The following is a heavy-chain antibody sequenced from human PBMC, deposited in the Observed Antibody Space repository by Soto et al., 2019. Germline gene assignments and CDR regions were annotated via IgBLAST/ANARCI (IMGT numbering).Heavy chain of an antibody. V-gene: IGHV4-31*03. CDR1: GGSISSGGYY. Sequence: SETLSLTCTVSGGSISSGGYYWSWIRQHPGKGLEWIGYIYYSGSTYYNPSLKSRVTISVDTSKNQFSLKLSSVTAADTAVYYCASTQSTVLISMDVWGQGTTVNVSS. D-gene: IGHD2-8*01. CDR2: IYYSGST. CDR3: ASTQSTVLISMDV. J-gene: IGHJ6*02.